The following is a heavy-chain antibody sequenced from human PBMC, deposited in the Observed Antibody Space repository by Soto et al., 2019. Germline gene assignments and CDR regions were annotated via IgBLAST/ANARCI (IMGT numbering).Heavy chain of an antibody. Sequence: QVQLVESGGGVVQPGGSLRLSCAAAGFTFSDYGMLWVRQAPGKAPEWVAAVSYDGSAQYYLGSVKGRFTASRDNSRTTLSLQMDSLRSDDTAVYFCAREATPSTQGFFYYYMDVWGKGTTIVVSS. V-gene: IGHV3-30*03. CDR2: VSYDGSAQ. J-gene: IGHJ6*03. CDR1: GFTFSDYG. CDR3: AREATPSTQGFFYYYMDV.